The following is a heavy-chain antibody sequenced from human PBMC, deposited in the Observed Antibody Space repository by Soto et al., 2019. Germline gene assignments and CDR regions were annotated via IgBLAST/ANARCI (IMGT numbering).Heavy chain of an antibody. CDR1: GYSFTSYW. J-gene: IGHJ2*01. Sequence: EVQLVQSGAETQKPGESLKISCKVSGYSFTSYWIGWMRQMPVKGLEWMGVIYPGNSETTYSPSFQGQVTVSADTSISNAYLQWSSLKASDTAMYYCARSLVVPTPDLDHAWFFDLWGRGTPVTVSS. D-gene: IGHD2-2*01. V-gene: IGHV5-51*03. CDR3: ARSLVVPTPDLDHAWFFDL. CDR2: IYPGNSET.